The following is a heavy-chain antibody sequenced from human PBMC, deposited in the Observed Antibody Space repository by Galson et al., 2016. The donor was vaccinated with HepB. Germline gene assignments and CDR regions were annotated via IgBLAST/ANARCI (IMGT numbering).Heavy chain of an antibody. Sequence: SLRLSCAASGFTFSSYAMTWVRQAPGKELEWVSGISGSGANTHYANAVKGRFTISRDNSNNTLYLQVNSLRAEDTALYFCARYSNSWAPFDYWGRGRLVTVSS. J-gene: IGHJ4*02. CDR1: GFTFSSYA. D-gene: IGHD6-13*01. V-gene: IGHV3-23*01. CDR2: ISGSGANT. CDR3: ARYSNSWAPFDY.